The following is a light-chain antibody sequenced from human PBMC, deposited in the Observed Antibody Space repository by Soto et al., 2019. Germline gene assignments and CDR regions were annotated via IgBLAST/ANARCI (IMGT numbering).Light chain of an antibody. Sequence: DIQMTQSPSTLSASVGDRVTITCRASQSMSSWLAWYQQKPGKAPKLLIYKASSLESGVPSRFSGSGSGTEFTLTLSSLQPDDFATYYCQQYNSYSYTFGQGTKLEIK. CDR2: KAS. V-gene: IGKV1-5*03. CDR3: QQYNSYSYT. CDR1: QSMSSW. J-gene: IGKJ2*01.